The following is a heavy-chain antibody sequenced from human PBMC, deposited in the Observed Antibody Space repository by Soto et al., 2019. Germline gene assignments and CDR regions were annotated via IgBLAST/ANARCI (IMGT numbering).Heavy chain of an antibody. Sequence: EVQLVESGGGLVQPGGSLRLSCAASGFTFSTYWIHWVRQAPGKGLVWVSRINSDGSSTNYADSVKGRFTISRDNAKNTLFLQKNSLRAENTAVYYCARDRWGGGRDMDVWGQGTTVTVSS. V-gene: IGHV3-74*01. D-gene: IGHD3-10*01. CDR2: INSDGSST. CDR1: GFTFSTYW. J-gene: IGHJ6*02. CDR3: ARDRWGGGRDMDV.